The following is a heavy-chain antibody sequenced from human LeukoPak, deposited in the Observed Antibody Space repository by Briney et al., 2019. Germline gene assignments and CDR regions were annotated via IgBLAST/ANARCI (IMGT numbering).Heavy chain of an antibody. CDR2: ISGDGGWT. CDR3: AKDGGGGYSSTYFFDN. V-gene: IGHV3-43*02. CDR1: GFTFDDYA. Sequence: GGSLRLSCAASGFTFDDYAMHWVRQAPGKGLLWVSLISGDGGWTYYADSLKGRFTISRDNSKNSLNLQMNSLTTEDTALYYCAKDGGGGYSSTYFFDNWGQGTLVTVSS. D-gene: IGHD3-22*01. J-gene: IGHJ4*02.